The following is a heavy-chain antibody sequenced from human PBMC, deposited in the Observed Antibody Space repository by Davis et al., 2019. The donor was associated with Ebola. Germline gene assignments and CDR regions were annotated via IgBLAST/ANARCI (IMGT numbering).Heavy chain of an antibody. CDR2: INPNDGRT. V-gene: IGHV1-46*03. D-gene: IGHD5-12*01. CDR1: RYTFTSYY. CDR3: TTPGGQDSGYDVFDI. Sequence: AASVQVPCMASRYTFTSYYMHWVRQAPGQGLEWMGMINPNDGRTIYAQKLQGRVTVTRDTSTTTVYMDLSSLRPEDTALYYCTTPGGQDSGYDVFDIWGQGTMVTVSS. J-gene: IGHJ3*02.